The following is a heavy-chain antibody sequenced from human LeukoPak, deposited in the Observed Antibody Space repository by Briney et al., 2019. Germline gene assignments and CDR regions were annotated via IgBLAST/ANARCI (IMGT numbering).Heavy chain of an antibody. J-gene: IGHJ4*02. CDR2: ISSSSSYI. V-gene: IGHV3-21*01. CDR1: GFTFSSYS. CDR3: AKAHSPRWSSWSSYYFDY. D-gene: IGHD6-13*01. Sequence: PGGSLRLSCAASGFTFSSYSMNWVRQAPGKGLEWVSSISSSSSYIYYADSVKGRFTISRDNAKNSLYLQMNSLRDEDTAVYYCAKAHSPRWSSWSSYYFDYWGQGTLVTVSS.